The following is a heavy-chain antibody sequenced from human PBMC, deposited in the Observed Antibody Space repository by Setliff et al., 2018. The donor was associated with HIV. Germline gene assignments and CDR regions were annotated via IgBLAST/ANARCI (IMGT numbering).Heavy chain of an antibody. CDR3: ARVDNSGYSVLPGWFDS. Sequence: GGSLRLSCAASGFTFTSYSMNWVRQAPGKGLEWVSYINVASDAIYYADSVKGRFTVSRDNARNSLYLQMNSLGAEDTAVYYCARVDNSGYSVLPGWFDSWGQGTLVTVSS. CDR1: GFTFTSYS. V-gene: IGHV3-48*01. D-gene: IGHD3-22*01. J-gene: IGHJ5*01. CDR2: INVASDAI.